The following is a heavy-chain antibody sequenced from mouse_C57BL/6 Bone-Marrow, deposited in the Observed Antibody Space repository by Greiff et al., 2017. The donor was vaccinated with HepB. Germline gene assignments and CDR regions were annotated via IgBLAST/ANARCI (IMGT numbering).Heavy chain of an antibody. J-gene: IGHJ3*01. V-gene: IGHV1-85*01. CDR3: ARWGIRYPFAY. CDR1: GYTFTSYD. Sequence: QVHVKQSGPELVKPGASVKLSCKASGYTFTSYDINWVKQRPGQGLEWIGWIYPRDGSTKYNEKFKGKATLTVDTSSSTAYMELHSLTSEDSAVYFCARWGIRYPFAYWGQGTLVTVSA. CDR2: IYPRDGST. D-gene: IGHD1-1*01.